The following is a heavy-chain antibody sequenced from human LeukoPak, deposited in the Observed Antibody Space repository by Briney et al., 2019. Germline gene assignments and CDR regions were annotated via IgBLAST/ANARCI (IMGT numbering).Heavy chain of an antibody. CDR2: IYYSGST. CDR1: GGSNSRSSYY. D-gene: IGHD7-27*01. Sequence: PSETLSLTCTVSGGSNSRSSYYWGWIRQSTGKGREWIGSIYYSGSTYYNPSLKSRVTISIDTSKNQFSLKLSSVTAAGTAVYYCASDTGTVFDYWGQGALVTVSS. CDR3: ASDTGTVFDY. J-gene: IGHJ4*02. V-gene: IGHV4-39*07.